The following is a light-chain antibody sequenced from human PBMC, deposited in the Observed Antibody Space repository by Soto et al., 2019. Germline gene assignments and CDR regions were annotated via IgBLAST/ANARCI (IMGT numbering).Light chain of an antibody. CDR3: QQSNTTPWT. CDR2: TAS. Sequence: DIQMTQSPSSLSASVGDRVSITCRASQTIGSYVNWYQQKLGKAPKLLIYTASSLQSGVPSRFSGSVSGTDFTLTISSLQPEDFAIYYCQQSNTTPWTFGQGTKVEIK. J-gene: IGKJ1*01. CDR1: QTIGSY. V-gene: IGKV1-39*01.